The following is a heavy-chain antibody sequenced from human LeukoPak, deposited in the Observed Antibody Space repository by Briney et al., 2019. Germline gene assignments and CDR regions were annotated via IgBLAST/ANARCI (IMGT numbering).Heavy chain of an antibody. D-gene: IGHD2-15*01. J-gene: IGHJ3*02. CDR1: GYTFMSHG. V-gene: IGHV1-18*01. CDR3: ARPTGTWGHGGFDI. Sequence: ASVKVSCKAYGYTFMSHGISWVRQAPGQGLEWMGWISGSSSNTNYAQRLQGRVTMTTDTSTTTAYMELRRLRSDDTAVYYCARPTGTWGHGGFDIWGQGTMVTVSS. CDR2: ISGSSSNT.